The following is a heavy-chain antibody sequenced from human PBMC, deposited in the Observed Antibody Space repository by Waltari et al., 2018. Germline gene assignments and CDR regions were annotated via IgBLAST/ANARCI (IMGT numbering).Heavy chain of an antibody. J-gene: IGHJ4*02. V-gene: IGHV4-4*02. Sequence: QVQLQESGPGLVKPSGPLSLTCAVSGASITTSYWWNWVRQSPGKGLEWIGEISHWRFTNYNPSLEGRISISLDESKNQFSLQLSSVTAADTAMYYCATVIAGCSASSCYLDSWGQGTLVTVSS. D-gene: IGHD2-15*01. CDR1: GASITTSYW. CDR2: ISHWRFT. CDR3: ATVIAGCSASSCYLDS.